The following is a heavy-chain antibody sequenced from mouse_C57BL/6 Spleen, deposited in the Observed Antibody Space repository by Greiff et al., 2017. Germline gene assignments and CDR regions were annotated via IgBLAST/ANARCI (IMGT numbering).Heavy chain of an antibody. Sequence: VKLMESGAELVRPGASVTLSCKASGYTFTDYEMHWVKQTPVHGLEWIGAIDPETGGTAYNQKFKGKAILTADKSSSTAYMELRSLTSEDSAVYYCTRGDIDYWGQGTSVTVSS. CDR3: TRGDIDY. V-gene: IGHV1-15*01. CDR1: GYTFTDYE. J-gene: IGHJ4*01. CDR2: IDPETGGT.